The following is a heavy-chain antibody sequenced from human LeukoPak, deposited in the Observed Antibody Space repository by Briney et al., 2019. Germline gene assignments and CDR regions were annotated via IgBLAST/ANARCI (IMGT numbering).Heavy chain of an antibody. V-gene: IGHV4-59*12. CDR1: GGSFISSY. J-gene: IGHJ6*03. CDR3: ARDQVVVVPAATSYYYYMDV. Sequence: PSETLSLTCTVSGGSFISSYWSWIRQPPGKGLEWIGYIYHDGSTNYNPSPKSRVTMSVDTSKNQFSLKLSSVTAADTAVYYCARDQVVVVPAATSYYYYMDVWGKGTTVTVSS. CDR2: IYHDGST. D-gene: IGHD2-2*01.